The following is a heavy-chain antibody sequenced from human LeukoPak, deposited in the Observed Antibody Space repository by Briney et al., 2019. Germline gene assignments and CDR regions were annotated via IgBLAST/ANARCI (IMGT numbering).Heavy chain of an antibody. Sequence: GESLKISCKGSGFSFTSHWIGWVRQMPGKGLEWMGIIYPGDSDTKYSPSFQGQVTISADKSISTAYLQWSSLKASDTAMYYCAKRWRQDAFDIWGQGTMVTVSS. V-gene: IGHV5-51*01. D-gene: IGHD2-15*01. CDR2: IYPGDSDT. J-gene: IGHJ3*02. CDR3: AKRWRQDAFDI. CDR1: GFSFTSHW.